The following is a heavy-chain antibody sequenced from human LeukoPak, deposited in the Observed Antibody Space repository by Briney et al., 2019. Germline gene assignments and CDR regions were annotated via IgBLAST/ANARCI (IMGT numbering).Heavy chain of an antibody. J-gene: IGHJ3*02. CDR2: MNPNSGNT. Sequence: GASVKVSCKASGYTFTSYDINWLRQATGQGLEWMGWMNPNSGNTGYAQKFQGRVTMTRNTSISTAYMELSSLRSEDTAVYYCARFTYYYDSSQGFDIWGQGTMVTVSS. D-gene: IGHD3-22*01. CDR1: GYTFTSYD. CDR3: ARFTYYYDSSQGFDI. V-gene: IGHV1-8*01.